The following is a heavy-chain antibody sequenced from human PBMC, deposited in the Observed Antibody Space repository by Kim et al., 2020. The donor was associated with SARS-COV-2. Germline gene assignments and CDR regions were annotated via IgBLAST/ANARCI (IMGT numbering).Heavy chain of an antibody. V-gene: IGHV4-34*01. CDR3: ARGGSSGWYWDSYYYYGMDV. J-gene: IGHJ6*02. CDR2: INHSGST. CDR1: GGSFSGYY. D-gene: IGHD6-19*01. Sequence: SETLSLTCAVYGGSFSGYYWSWIRQPPGKGLEWIGEINHSGSTNYNPSLKSRVTISVDTSKNQFSLKLSSVTAADTAVYYCARGGSSGWYWDSYYYYGMDVWGQGTTVTVSS.